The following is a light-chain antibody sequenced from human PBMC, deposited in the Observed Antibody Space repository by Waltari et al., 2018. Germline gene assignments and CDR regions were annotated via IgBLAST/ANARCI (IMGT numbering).Light chain of an antibody. J-gene: IGLJ1*01. Sequence: QLVLTQSPSASASLGASVKLTCTLSSGHSSYAIAWHQQQPGKGPRYLMKLNSDGSHSKGDGIPGRFSGSSSGAERYLTISSLQSEDEADYYCQTWGTGIHVFGTGTKVTVL. V-gene: IGLV4-69*01. CDR2: LNSDGSH. CDR1: SGHSSYA. CDR3: QTWGTGIHV.